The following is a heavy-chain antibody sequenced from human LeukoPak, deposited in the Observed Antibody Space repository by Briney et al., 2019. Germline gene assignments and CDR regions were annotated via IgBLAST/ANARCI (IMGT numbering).Heavy chain of an antibody. V-gene: IGHV3-30*18. D-gene: IGHD1-26*01. J-gene: IGHJ4*02. CDR2: TSTDGSNK. CDR1: GFTFSNYD. Sequence: GGSLRLSCAASGFTFSNYDMHWVRQAPAEGLEWVAVTSTDGSNKYYADSVKGRFTISRDNSKNTLYLQMDSLRAEDTAVYYCAKGHVGALWGYFDYWGQGTLVTVSS. CDR3: AKGHVGALWGYFDY.